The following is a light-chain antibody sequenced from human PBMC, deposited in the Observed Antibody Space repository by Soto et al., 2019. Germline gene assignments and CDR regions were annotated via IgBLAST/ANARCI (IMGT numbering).Light chain of an antibody. Sequence: AIQLTQSPSSLSASVGDRVTITCRASQDIRGALAWYQQQPGKPPKLLIFDVSTLQSGVPSRFSGSGSGTDFTLTISSLQPEDFATYSCQQFNTYPIIFGQGTRLEIK. J-gene: IGKJ5*01. CDR1: QDIRGA. CDR2: DVS. V-gene: IGKV1-13*02. CDR3: QQFNTYPII.